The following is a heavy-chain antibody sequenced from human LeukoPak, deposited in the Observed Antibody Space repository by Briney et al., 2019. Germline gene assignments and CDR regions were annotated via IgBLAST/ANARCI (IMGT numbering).Heavy chain of an antibody. V-gene: IGHV3-30*02. CDR1: GFTFSSYG. Sequence: GGSLRLSCAASGFTFSSYGMHWVRQAPGKGLEWVAFIRYDGSNKYYADSVKGRFTISRDNSKNTLYLQMNSLRAEDTAVYYCAKDPRGPYYFDYWGQGTLVTVSS. J-gene: IGHJ4*02. CDR2: IRYDGSNK. CDR3: AKDPRGPYYFDY. D-gene: IGHD3-10*01.